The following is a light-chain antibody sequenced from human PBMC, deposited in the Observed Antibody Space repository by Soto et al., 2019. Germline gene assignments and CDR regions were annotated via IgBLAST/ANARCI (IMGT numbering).Light chain of an antibody. J-gene: IGLJ2*01. CDR2: GNT. Sequence: QSVLTQPPSVSGAPGQRVTISCTGRGSNIGAGFDVHWYQQLPGTVPKLLIYGNTNRPSGVPDRFSVSRSGASASLAITGLQVEDEANYYCQSYDSSLGAVFGGGTKLTVL. CDR1: GSNIGAGFD. CDR3: QSYDSSLGAV. V-gene: IGLV1-40*01.